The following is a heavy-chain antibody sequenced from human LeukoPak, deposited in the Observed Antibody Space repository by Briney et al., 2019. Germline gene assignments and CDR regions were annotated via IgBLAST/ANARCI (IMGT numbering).Heavy chain of an antibody. D-gene: IGHD5-18*01. V-gene: IGHV3-74*01. Sequence: GGSLRLSCAASGFTFTRHWMHWVRHTPGRGLVWVSRIDNDGRSSTYADSVKGRFTISRDSAKNTVYLQMTSLRDEDTAVYYCARGGVGSSGYVDYYYYNMDVWGKGTAVTVSS. CDR3: ARGGVGSSGYVDYYYYNMDV. CDR1: GFTFTRHW. J-gene: IGHJ6*03. CDR2: IDNDGRSS.